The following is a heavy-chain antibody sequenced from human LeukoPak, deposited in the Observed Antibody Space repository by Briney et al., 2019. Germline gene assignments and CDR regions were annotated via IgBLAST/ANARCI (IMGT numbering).Heavy chain of an antibody. J-gene: IGHJ4*02. CDR1: GGTFSSYA. Sequence: GASVKVSCXASGGTFSSYAISWVRQAPGQGLEWMGRIIPIFGTANYAQKFQGRVTITTDESTSTAYMELSSLRSDDTAVYYCARDADLGYCSSTSCYKGGSYWGQGTLVTVSS. CDR3: ARDADLGYCSSTSCYKGGSY. D-gene: IGHD2-2*02. V-gene: IGHV1-69*05. CDR2: IIPIFGTA.